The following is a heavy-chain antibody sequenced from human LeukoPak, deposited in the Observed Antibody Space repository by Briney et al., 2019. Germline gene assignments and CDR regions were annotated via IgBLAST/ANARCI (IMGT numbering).Heavy chain of an antibody. Sequence: PGGSLRLSCAASEFSVGSNYMTWVRQAPGKGLEWVSLIYSGGSTYYADSVKGRFTISRDNSKNTLYLQMNSLRAEDTAVYYCAKGGSSWYVAYYYYYMDVWGKGTTVTVSS. CDR3: AKGGSSWYVAYYYYYMDV. V-gene: IGHV3-66*01. J-gene: IGHJ6*03. CDR2: IYSGGST. D-gene: IGHD6-13*01. CDR1: EFSVGSNY.